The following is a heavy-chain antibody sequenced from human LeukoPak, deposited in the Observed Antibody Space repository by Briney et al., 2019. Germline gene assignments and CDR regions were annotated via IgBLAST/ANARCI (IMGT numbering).Heavy chain of an antibody. V-gene: IGHV4-39*07. CDR1: GGSISSSSYY. J-gene: IGHJ4*02. CDR2: IYYSGST. Sequence: SETLSLTCTVSGGSISSSSYYWGWIRQPPGKGLEWIGSIYYSGSTYYNPSLKSRVTISVDTSKNQFSLKLSSVTAADTAVYYCARGRGLRYFDWFDYWGQGTLVTVSS. CDR3: ARGRGLRYFDWFDY. D-gene: IGHD3-9*01.